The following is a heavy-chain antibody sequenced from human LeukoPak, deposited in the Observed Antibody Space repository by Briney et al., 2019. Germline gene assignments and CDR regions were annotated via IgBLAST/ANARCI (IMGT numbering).Heavy chain of an antibody. Sequence: GGSLRLSCAASGFTFSSYWMSWVRQAPGKGPEWVANIKRDGSENSYVDSVKGRFTISRDNAKNSLFLQMNSLRVEDTAVYYCARIPRPALRFVGMDVWGQGTTVIVSS. CDR2: IKRDGSEN. CDR1: GFTFSSYW. D-gene: IGHD3-3*01. CDR3: ARIPRPALRFVGMDV. J-gene: IGHJ6*02. V-gene: IGHV3-7*01.